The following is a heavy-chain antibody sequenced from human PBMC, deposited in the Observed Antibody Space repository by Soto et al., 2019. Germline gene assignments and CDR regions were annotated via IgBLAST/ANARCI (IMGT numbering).Heavy chain of an antibody. CDR2: IHYSGTT. D-gene: IGHD6-13*01. V-gene: IGHV4-59*01. Sequence: ETLSLTCTVSGGSMRNYFWTWIRQPPGKGLEWIGYIHYSGTTSFFPSYNPSLRSRVTISEDTSKNQFSLKLLSVTTADTAVYFCAAGEASSRNLAPYYLDFWGQGTLVTVSS. CDR3: AAGEASSRNLAPYYLDF. J-gene: IGHJ4*02. CDR1: GGSMRNYF.